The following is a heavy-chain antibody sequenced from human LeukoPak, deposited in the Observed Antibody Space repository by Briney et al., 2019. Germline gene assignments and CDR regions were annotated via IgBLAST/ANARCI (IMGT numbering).Heavy chain of an antibody. Sequence: GGSLRLSCAASGFTFSSYEMNWVRQAPGKGLEWVSYISSTGSTIYYADCVKGRFTISRDNGKNSLYLQMNSLRAEDTAVYYFARPPGRSSGYQWYFDLWGRGTLVTVSS. J-gene: IGHJ2*01. CDR2: ISSTGSTI. V-gene: IGHV3-48*03. CDR3: ARPPGRSSGYQWYFDL. D-gene: IGHD3-22*01. CDR1: GFTFSSYE.